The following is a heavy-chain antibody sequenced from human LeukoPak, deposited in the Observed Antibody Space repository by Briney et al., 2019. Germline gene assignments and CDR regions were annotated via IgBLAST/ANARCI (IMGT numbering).Heavy chain of an antibody. CDR1: DFTFHNYA. CDR2: ISGSGGST. Sequence: GGSLRLSCVGSDFTFHNYAMSWVRQAPGKGLEWVSAISGSGGSTYYADSVKGRFTISRDNSKNTLYLQMNSLRAEDTAVYYCAKRIRRGGNSGLDAFDIWGQGTMVTVSS. J-gene: IGHJ3*02. V-gene: IGHV3-23*01. CDR3: AKRIRRGGNSGLDAFDI. D-gene: IGHD4-23*01.